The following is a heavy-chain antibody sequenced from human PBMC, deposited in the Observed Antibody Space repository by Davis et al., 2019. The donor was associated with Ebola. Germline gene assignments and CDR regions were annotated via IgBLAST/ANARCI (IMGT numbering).Heavy chain of an antibody. CDR2: INHSGST. V-gene: IGHV4-34*01. CDR1: GGSFSAYY. D-gene: IGHD3-9*01. J-gene: IGHJ4*02. CDR3: ARQVAYYDILTGYGGFDY. Sequence: SETLSLTCAVYGGSFSAYYWGWIRQPPGKGLEWIGEINHSGSTYYNPSLKSRVTISVDTSKNQFSLKLSSVTAADTAVYYCARQVAYYDILTGYGGFDYWGQGTLVTVSS.